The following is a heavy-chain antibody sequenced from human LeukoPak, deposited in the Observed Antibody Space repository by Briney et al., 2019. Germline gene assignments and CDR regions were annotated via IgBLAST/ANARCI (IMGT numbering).Heavy chain of an antibody. CDR2: IKSKTDGGTT. D-gene: IGHD3-16*02. CDR1: GFTFSNAW. Sequence: GGSLRLSCAASGFTFSNAWMSWVRQAPGKGLEWVGRIKSKTDGGTTDYAAPVKGRFTISRDGSKNTLYLQMNSLKTEDTAVYYCTTEYYDYVWGSYPYYFDYWGQGTLVTVSS. J-gene: IGHJ4*02. CDR3: TTEYYDYVWGSYPYYFDY. V-gene: IGHV3-15*01.